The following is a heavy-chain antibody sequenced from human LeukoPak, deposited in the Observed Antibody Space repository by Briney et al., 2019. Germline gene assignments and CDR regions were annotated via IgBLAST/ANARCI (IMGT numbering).Heavy chain of an antibody. V-gene: IGHV1-2*02. Sequence: ASVKVSCKASGYTFTGYYMHWVRQAPGQGLEWMGWISPNSGGTNYAQKFQGRVTMARDTSISTAYMELSRLRFDDTAVYYCARDRAYSSGRDDTFDLWGQGTMVIVSS. D-gene: IGHD3-22*01. J-gene: IGHJ3*01. CDR3: ARDRAYSSGRDDTFDL. CDR1: GYTFTGYY. CDR2: ISPNSGGT.